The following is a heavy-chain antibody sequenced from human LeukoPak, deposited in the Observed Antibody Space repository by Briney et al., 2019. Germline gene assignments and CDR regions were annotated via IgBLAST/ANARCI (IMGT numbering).Heavy chain of an antibody. D-gene: IGHD3-10*01. CDR3: ARGIYGSGTDFDY. CDR2: MFHSGTT. J-gene: IGHJ4*02. CDR1: GGSIKSHF. Sequence: SETLSLTCTVSGGSIKSHFWSWVRQPPGKRLEWIGYMFHSGTTNYNPSLKSRVTISVDTSKNQFSLRLTSVTAADTAVYYCARGIYGSGTDFDYWGQGTLVTVSS. V-gene: IGHV4-59*11.